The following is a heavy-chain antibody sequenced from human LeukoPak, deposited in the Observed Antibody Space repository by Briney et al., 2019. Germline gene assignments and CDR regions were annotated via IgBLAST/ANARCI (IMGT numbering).Heavy chain of an antibody. CDR1: GFTFSSYA. D-gene: IGHD6-13*01. Sequence: GGSLRLSCAASGFTFSSYAMHWVRQAPGKGPEWVAVISYDGSNKYYADSVKGRFTISRDNSKNTLYLQMNSLRAEDTAVYYCARPGIAAAGPRSLGNWFDPWGQGTLVTVSS. CDR3: ARPGIAAAGPRSLGNWFDP. V-gene: IGHV3-30-3*01. CDR2: ISYDGSNK. J-gene: IGHJ5*02.